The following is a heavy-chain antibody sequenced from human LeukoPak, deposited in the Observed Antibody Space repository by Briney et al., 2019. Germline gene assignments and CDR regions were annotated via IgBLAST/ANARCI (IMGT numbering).Heavy chain of an antibody. J-gene: IGHJ6*03. V-gene: IGHV4-34*01. D-gene: IGHD2-21*01. CDR1: GGSFSGYY. Sequence: SETLSLTCAVYGGSFSGYYWSWIRQPPGKGLEWIGEINHSGSTNYNPSLKSRVTISVDTSKNQFSLKLSSVTAADPAVYYCCGGSPYYYYYYMDVWGKGTPVTVSS. CDR3: CGGSPYYYYYYMDV. CDR2: INHSGST.